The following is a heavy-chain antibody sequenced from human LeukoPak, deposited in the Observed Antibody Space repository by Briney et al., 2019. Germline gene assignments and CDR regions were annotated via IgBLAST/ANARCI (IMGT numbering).Heavy chain of an antibody. CDR3: ARLPDIVVVPAAPYFDY. CDR1: GDTFTGYY. V-gene: IGHV1-2*02. CDR2: INPNSGGT. D-gene: IGHD2-2*01. J-gene: IGHJ4*02. Sequence: ASVKVSCKASGDTFTGYYMHWVRQAPGQGLEWMGWINPNSGGTNYAQKFQGRVTMTRDTSISTAYMELSRLRSDDTAVYYRARLPDIVVVPAAPYFDYWGQGTLVTVSS.